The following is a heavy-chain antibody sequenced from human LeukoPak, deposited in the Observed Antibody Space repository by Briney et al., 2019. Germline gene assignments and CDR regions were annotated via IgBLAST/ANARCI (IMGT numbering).Heavy chain of an antibody. D-gene: IGHD4-11*01. V-gene: IGHV5-51*01. CDR1: GYSFTRYW. J-gene: IGHJ4*02. CDR2: IYPGDSDT. CDR3: ARLIYSNYCDY. Sequence: GESLKISCKGSGYSFTRYWIGWARQMPGKGLEWMGIIYPGDSDTRYSTSFQGQVTISADKSISTAYPQWSSLMASDTTMYYCARLIYSNYCDYWGQGTLVTVSS.